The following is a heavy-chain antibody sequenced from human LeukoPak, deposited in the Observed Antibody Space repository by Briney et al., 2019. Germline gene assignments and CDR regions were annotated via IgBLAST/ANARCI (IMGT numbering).Heavy chain of an antibody. D-gene: IGHD4-17*01. CDR1: GFTFSNYG. CDR3: ARGATVTTFVSSQRDYYYYHGMDV. CDR2: IWYDGSNK. V-gene: IGHV3-33*01. Sequence: GGSLRLSWAASGFTFSNYGMHWVRQAPGKGLEWVAVIWYDGSNKYYADSVKGRFTISRDNSKNTLYLQMNSLRAEDTAVYYCARGATVTTFVSSQRDYYYYHGMDVWGQGTTVTVSS. J-gene: IGHJ6*02.